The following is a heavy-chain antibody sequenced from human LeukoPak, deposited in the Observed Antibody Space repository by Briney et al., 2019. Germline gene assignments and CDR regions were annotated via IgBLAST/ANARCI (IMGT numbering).Heavy chain of an antibody. Sequence: ASVKVSCKASGYTFTGYYMHWVRQAPGQGLEWMGWINPNSGGTNYAQKFQGRVTMTRDTSISTAYMELSRLRSDDTAVYYCARDRYSSGWYWFDRWGQGTLVAVSS. V-gene: IGHV1-2*02. J-gene: IGHJ5*02. CDR3: ARDRYSSGWYWFDR. CDR2: INPNSGGT. D-gene: IGHD6-19*01. CDR1: GYTFTGYY.